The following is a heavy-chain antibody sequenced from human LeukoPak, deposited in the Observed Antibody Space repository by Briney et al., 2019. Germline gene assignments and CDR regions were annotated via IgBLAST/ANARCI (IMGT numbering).Heavy chain of an antibody. CDR3: ARDRFGAAAGSYYGMDV. V-gene: IGHV1-2*02. CDR2: INPNSGGT. D-gene: IGHD6-13*01. Sequence: ASVKVSCKASGYTFTGYYMHWVRQAPGQGLEWMGWINPNSGGTNYAQKFQGRVTMTMDTSISTAYMELSRLRSDDTAVYYCARDRFGAAAGSYYGMDVWGQGTTVTVSS. J-gene: IGHJ6*02. CDR1: GYTFTGYY.